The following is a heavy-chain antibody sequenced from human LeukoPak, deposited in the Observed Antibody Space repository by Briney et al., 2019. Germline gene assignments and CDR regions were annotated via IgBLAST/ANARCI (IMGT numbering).Heavy chain of an antibody. V-gene: IGHV1-69*05. Sequence: ASVKVSCKAYGGTFSSYAISWVRQAPGQGLEWMGRIIPIFGTANYAQKFQGRVTITTDESTSTAYMELSSLRSEDTAAYYCARDGNAFDIWGQGTMVTVSS. CDR2: IIPIFGTA. J-gene: IGHJ3*02. CDR3: ARDGNAFDI. CDR1: GGTFSSYA.